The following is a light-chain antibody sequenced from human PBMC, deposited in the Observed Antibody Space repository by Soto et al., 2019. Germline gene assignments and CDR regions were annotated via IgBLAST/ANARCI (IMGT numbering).Light chain of an antibody. CDR1: SSNIGAGYE. J-gene: IGLJ1*01. CDR3: QSYYSSLSGYV. V-gene: IGLV1-40*01. Sequence: QSVLTQPPSVSEAPGQRVTISCTGSSSNIGAGYEAHWYQQVPGTAPKLLIYENNNRPSGVPDRFSGSKSGTSASLAITGLQADDDAEYYCQSYYSSLSGYVFGTGTKVTVL. CDR2: ENN.